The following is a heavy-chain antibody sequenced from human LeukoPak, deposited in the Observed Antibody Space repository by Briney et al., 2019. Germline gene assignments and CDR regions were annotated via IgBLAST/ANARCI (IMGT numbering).Heavy chain of an antibody. CDR2: IYHSGAT. D-gene: IGHD4-23*01. CDR1: GGSISSSSSNC. V-gene: IGHV4-4*02. CDR3: ARNGGNSDFDY. Sequence: ASETLSLTCAVSGGSISSSSSNCWTWVRQPPGKGLEWIGEIYHSGATNYNPSLKGRVTMLLDKSKNQFSLNLNSVTAADTAVYYCARNGGNSDFDYWGQGTLVTVSS. J-gene: IGHJ4*02.